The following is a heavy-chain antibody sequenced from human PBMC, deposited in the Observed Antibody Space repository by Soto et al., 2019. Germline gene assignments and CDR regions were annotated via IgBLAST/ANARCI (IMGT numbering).Heavy chain of an antibody. J-gene: IGHJ4*02. CDR1: GGSISSSSYY. V-gene: IGHV4-39*01. Sequence: PSETLSLTCTVSGGSISSSSYYWGWIRQPPGKGLEWIGSIYYSGSTYYNPSLKSRVTISVDTSKNQFSLKLSSVTAADTAVYYCARLVAAAGVYYFDSWGQGTLLTVSS. CDR3: ARLVAAAGVYYFDS. CDR2: IYYSGST. D-gene: IGHD6-13*01.